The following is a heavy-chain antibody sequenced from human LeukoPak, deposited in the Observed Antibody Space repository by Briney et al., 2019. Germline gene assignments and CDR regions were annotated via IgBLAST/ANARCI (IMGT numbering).Heavy chain of an antibody. J-gene: IGHJ5*02. V-gene: IGHV4-30-2*01. CDR3: ARLTLKYSSSWYGGDNWFDP. Sequence: SETLSLTCTVSGGSISSGGYYWSWIRQPPGKGLEWIGYIYHSGSTYYNPSLKSRVTISVDTSKNQFSLKLSSVTAADTAVYYCARLTLKYSSSWYGGDNWFDPWGQGTLVTVSS. D-gene: IGHD6-13*01. CDR2: IYHSGST. CDR1: GGSISSGGYY.